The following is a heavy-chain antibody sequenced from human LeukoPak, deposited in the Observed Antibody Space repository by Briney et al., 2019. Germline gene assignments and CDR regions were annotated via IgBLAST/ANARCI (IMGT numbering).Heavy chain of an antibody. V-gene: IGHV1-2*02. CDR3: ARFIGRWELLPRY. D-gene: IGHD1-26*01. J-gene: IGHJ4*02. Sequence: GASVKVSCKASGYTFTGYYMHWVRQAPGQGLEWMGWINPNSGGTNYAQKFQGRVTMTRDTSISTAYMELSRLRSDDTAVYYCARFIGRWELLPRYWGQGTLVTVSS. CDR2: INPNSGGT. CDR1: GYTFTGYY.